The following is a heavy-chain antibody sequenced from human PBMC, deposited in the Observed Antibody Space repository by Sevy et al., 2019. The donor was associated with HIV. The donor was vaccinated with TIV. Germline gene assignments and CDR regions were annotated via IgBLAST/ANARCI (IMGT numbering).Heavy chain of an antibody. Sequence: SETLSLTCTVSGGSISSGDYYWSWIRQPPGKGLEWIGYIYYSGSTYYNPSLKSRVTISVDTSKNQLSLKLSSVTAADTGVYYCARVRAYYYGSGSYPYYFDYWGQGTLVTVSS. D-gene: IGHD3-10*01. V-gene: IGHV4-30-4*01. J-gene: IGHJ4*02. CDR1: GGSISSGDYY. CDR3: ARVRAYYYGSGSYPYYFDY. CDR2: IYYSGST.